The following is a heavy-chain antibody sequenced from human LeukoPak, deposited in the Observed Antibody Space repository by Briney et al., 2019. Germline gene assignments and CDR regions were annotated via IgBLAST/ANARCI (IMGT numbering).Heavy chain of an antibody. V-gene: IGHV4-59*01. CDR2: IYYSGST. J-gene: IGHJ6*03. CDR3: ARGGVVSFSYYYMDV. CDR1: GGSISSYY. Sequence: SETLSLTCTVPGGSISSYYWSWIRQPPGKGLEWIGYIYYSGSTNYNPSLKSRVTISVDTSKNQFSLKLSSVTAADTAVYYCARGGVVSFSYYYMDVWGKGTTVTVSS. D-gene: IGHD3-3*01.